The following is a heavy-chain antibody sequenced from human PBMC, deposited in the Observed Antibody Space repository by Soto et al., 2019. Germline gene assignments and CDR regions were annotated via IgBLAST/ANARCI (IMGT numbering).Heavy chain of an antibody. CDR2: IIPIFGTG. J-gene: IGHJ6*02. CDR1: GGTFSSYA. CDR3: ARGWGRYCRGGSCYSGGTYYYGMDV. Sequence: QVQLVQSGAEVKKPGSSVKVSCKASGGTFSSYAISWVRQAPGQGLEWMGGIIPIFGTGNYAQKVQGRVTITADEPTSTAHMDLRSLRAEDTAVYYCARGWGRYCRGGSCYSGGTYYYGMDVWGQGTTVTVSS. V-gene: IGHV1-69*01. D-gene: IGHD2-15*01.